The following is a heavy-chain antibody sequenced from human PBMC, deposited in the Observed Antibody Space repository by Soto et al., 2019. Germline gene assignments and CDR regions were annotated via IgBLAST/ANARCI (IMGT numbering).Heavy chain of an antibody. J-gene: IGHJ4*02. CDR2: IDPSDSYT. CDR3: VRHGNGTPFYFDF. D-gene: IGHD1-1*01. CDR1: GYQFIGYW. V-gene: IGHV5-10-1*03. Sequence: EVQLVQSGAEMKKPGESLTISCRGSGYQFIGYWISWVRQMPGKGLEWVGRIDPSDSYTTYSPSFEGHVTISVDKSINTAYLQWCSLQASDTAKYYCVRHGNGTPFYFDFWGRGTLVRVSS.